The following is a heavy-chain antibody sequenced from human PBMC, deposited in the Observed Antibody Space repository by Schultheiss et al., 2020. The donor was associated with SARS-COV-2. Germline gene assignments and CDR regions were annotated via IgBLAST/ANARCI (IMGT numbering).Heavy chain of an antibody. Sequence: SETLSLTCAVSSGSISSSDWWSWVRQPPGTGLEWIGEISLSGSTNYNPSLRSRVTISVDTSNNQFSLSLNSVTAADTAVYYCAREVAGTLWFDYWGRGTLVTVSS. D-gene: IGHD6-19*01. CDR1: SGSISSSDW. CDR3: AREVAGTLWFDY. J-gene: IGHJ4*02. V-gene: IGHV4-4*02. CDR2: ISLSGST.